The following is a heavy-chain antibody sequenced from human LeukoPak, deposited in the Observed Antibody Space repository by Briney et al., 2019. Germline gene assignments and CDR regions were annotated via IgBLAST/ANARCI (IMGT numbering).Heavy chain of an antibody. CDR1: GFTFSSYA. CDR3: ASGNRGHGYFDY. J-gene: IGHJ4*02. Sequence: GGSLRLSCAASGFTFSSYAMHWVRQAPGKGLEYVSAISSNGGSTYYANSVKGRFTISRVNSKNTLYLQMGSLRAEDMAVYYCASGNRGHGYFDYWGQGTLVTVSS. CDR2: ISSNGGST. V-gene: IGHV3-64*01. D-gene: IGHD1-14*01.